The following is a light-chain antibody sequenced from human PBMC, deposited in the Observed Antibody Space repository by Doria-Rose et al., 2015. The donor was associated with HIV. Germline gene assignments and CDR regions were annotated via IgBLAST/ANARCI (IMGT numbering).Light chain of an antibody. V-gene: IGKV3-20*01. CDR3: HQYGTSWT. CDR1: QSFRSTY. CDR2: DGS. Sequence: TQSPGTLSLSPGEGATLSCRASQSFRSTYLAWIQQKPGQAPSLLIYDGSTRATGIPDRCSASGSGTDFTLTINRLEPEDFALYYCHQYGTSWTFGQGTKVEI. J-gene: IGKJ1*01.